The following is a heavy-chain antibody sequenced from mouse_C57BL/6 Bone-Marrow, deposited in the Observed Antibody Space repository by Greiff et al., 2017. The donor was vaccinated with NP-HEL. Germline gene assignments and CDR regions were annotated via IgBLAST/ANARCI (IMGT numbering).Heavy chain of an antibody. CDR2: IHPNSGST. CDR3: ARSELTGHAMDY. J-gene: IGHJ4*01. Sequence: QVHVKQPGAELVKPGASVKLSCKASGYTFTSYWMHWVKQRPGQGLEWIGMIHPNSGSTNYNEKFKSKATLTVDKSSSTAYMQLSSLTSEDSAVYYCARSELTGHAMDYWGQGTSVTVSS. CDR1: GYTFTSYW. D-gene: IGHD4-1*01. V-gene: IGHV1-64*01.